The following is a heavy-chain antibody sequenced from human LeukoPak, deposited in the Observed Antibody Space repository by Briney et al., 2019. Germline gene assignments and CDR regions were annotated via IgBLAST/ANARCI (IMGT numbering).Heavy chain of an antibody. Sequence: GGSLRLSCAASGFTVSSNYMSWVRQAPGKGLEWVSGINWNGGSTGYADSVKGRFTISRDNAKNSLYLQMNSLRAEDTALYHCARVSDYYYYGMDVWGQGTTVTVSS. CDR3: ARVSDYYYYGMDV. CDR1: GFTVSSNY. V-gene: IGHV3-20*01. D-gene: IGHD6-25*01. CDR2: INWNGGST. J-gene: IGHJ6*02.